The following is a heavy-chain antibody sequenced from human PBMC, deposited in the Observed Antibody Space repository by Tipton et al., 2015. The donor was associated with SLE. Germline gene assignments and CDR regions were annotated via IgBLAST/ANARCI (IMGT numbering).Heavy chain of an antibody. Sequence: TLSLTCTVSGGSIRSHYWSWIRQPPGKGLEWIGYIYYSGSTNYNPSLKSRVTISVDTSKNQFSLKLSSVTAADTAVYYCARLGRAAGTPEKYFQHWGQGTLVTVSS. J-gene: IGHJ1*01. CDR1: GGSIRSHY. CDR2: IYYSGST. D-gene: IGHD6-13*01. CDR3: ARLGRAAGTPEKYFQH. V-gene: IGHV4-59*11.